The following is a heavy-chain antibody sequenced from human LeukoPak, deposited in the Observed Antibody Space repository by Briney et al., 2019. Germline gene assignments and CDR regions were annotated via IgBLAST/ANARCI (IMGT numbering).Heavy chain of an antibody. D-gene: IGHD2-15*01. J-gene: IGHJ4*02. CDR3: AREGXCSGGSCYXXFXC. Sequence: GTLXXTXAVSGGSISSSNWWSWVRQPPGQGREWIGEIYHSGSTNYNPSLKSRVTIAVEKAKNRFSMKMSSVTAAETAVYQXAREGXCSGGSCYXXFXCWGQGTLVTVSS. CDR2: IYHSGST. CDR1: GGSISSSNW. V-gene: IGHV4-4*02.